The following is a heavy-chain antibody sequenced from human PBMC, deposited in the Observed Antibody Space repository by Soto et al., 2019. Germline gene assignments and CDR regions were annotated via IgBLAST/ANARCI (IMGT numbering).Heavy chain of an antibody. CDR2: IWYDGSNK. J-gene: IGHJ5*02. V-gene: IGHV3-33*01. Sequence: QVQLVESGGGVVEPGRSLRLSRAASGFTFSTYGMHWVREAPGKVLEWVAVIWYDGSNKYYADSVKGRFTISRDNSKNTLSLQMNSLRAGETAVYFCARESTGRYISWFDPWGQGTLVTVSS. CDR1: GFTFSTYG. D-gene: IGHD3-10*01. CDR3: ARESTGRYISWFDP.